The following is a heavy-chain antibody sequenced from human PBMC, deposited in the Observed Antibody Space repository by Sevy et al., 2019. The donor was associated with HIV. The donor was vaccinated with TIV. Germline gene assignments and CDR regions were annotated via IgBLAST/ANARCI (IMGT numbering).Heavy chain of an antibody. J-gene: IGHJ2*01. D-gene: IGHD5-12*01. Sequence: SETLSLTCAVSGYSISSGYYWGWIRQPPGKGLEWIGSIYHSGSTYYNPSLKSRVTISVDTSKNQFSLKLSSVTAADTAVYYCARGIEGDGYNFVRDWYFDLWGRGTLVTVSS. V-gene: IGHV4-38-2*01. CDR3: ARGIEGDGYNFVRDWYFDL. CDR2: IYHSGST. CDR1: GYSISSGYY.